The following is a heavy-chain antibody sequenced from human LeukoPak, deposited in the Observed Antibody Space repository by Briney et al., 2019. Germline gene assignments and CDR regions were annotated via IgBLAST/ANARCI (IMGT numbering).Heavy chain of an antibody. J-gene: IGHJ3*02. Sequence: ASVKLSCKASGYTFTSYDINWVRQATGQGLEWMGWMSPNSGNTGYAQKFQGRVTMTRNTSMSTAYMELRSMRSEDTAVYYCARAGGGNSYAFDIWGQGTMVTVSS. CDR1: GYTFTSYD. D-gene: IGHD4-23*01. V-gene: IGHV1-8*01. CDR2: MSPNSGNT. CDR3: ARAGGGNSYAFDI.